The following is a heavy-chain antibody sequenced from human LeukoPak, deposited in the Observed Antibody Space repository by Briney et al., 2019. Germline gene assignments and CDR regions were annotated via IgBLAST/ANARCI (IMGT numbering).Heavy chain of an antibody. CDR1: GFTFSSYS. CDR2: ISSSSSYI. CDR3: ARDRVVVAALYYYYYMDV. Sequence: GGSLRLSCAASGFTFSSYSTNWVRQAPGKGLEWVSPISSSSSYIYYADSVKGRFTISRDNAKNSLYLQMNSLRAEDTAVYYCARDRVVVAALYYYYYMDVWGKGTTVTVSS. J-gene: IGHJ6*03. V-gene: IGHV3-21*01. D-gene: IGHD2-15*01.